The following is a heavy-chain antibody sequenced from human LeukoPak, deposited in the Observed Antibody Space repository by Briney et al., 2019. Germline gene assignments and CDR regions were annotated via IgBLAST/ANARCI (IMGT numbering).Heavy chain of an antibody. V-gene: IGHV3-30-3*01. CDR1: GFTFSSYA. CDR2: ISYDGSNK. D-gene: IGHD2-2*01. J-gene: IGHJ6*02. CDR3: ARDQRTIVVVPAAMAGPPYYGMDV. Sequence: GRSLRLSCAASGFTFSSYAMHWVRQAPGKGLEWVAVISYDGSNKYYADSVKGRLTISRDNSKNTLYLQMNSLRAEDTAVYYCARDQRTIVVVPAAMAGPPYYGMDVWGQGTTVTVSS.